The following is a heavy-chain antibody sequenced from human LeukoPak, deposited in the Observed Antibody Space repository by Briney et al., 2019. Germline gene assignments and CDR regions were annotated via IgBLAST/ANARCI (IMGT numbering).Heavy chain of an antibody. CDR1: GFTFSSYA. V-gene: IGHV3-23*01. Sequence: GSLRLSCVASGFTFSSYAMGWVRQAPGKRPEWVSSLTDSGGTTYYVDSVKGRFTISRDNSKNTLYLHMNSLRAEDTAMYYCAKKRDAFDIWGKGTVVAVSS. CDR3: AKKRDAFDI. J-gene: IGHJ3*02. CDR2: LTDSGGTT.